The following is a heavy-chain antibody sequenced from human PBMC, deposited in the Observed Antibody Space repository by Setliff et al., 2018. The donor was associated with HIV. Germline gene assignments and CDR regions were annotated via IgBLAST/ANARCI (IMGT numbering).Heavy chain of an antibody. J-gene: IGHJ5*01. CDR3: ARHGRSYDSGRWYNWFDS. CDR2: LHLSGKG. D-gene: IGHD3-10*01. V-gene: IGHV4-4*07. CDR1: GVSIDSHY. Sequence: SETLSLTCNISGVSIDSHYWSWIRQAAGQELEWIGRLHLSGKGNYNPSLKSRITLSVDTSKNQFSLKLSSVTAADTALYFCARHGRSYDSGRWYNWFDSWGQGTPVTVSS.